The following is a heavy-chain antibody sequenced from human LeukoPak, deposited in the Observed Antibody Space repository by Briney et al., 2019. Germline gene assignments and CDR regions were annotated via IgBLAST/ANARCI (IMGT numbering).Heavy chain of an antibody. V-gene: IGHV3-7*04. D-gene: IGHD3-16*02. CDR2: IKQDGSEK. CDR3: ARDYLYY. J-gene: IGHJ4*02. CDR1: GFTFSIYW. Sequence: PGGSLRLSCAASGFTFSIYWMSWVRQAPGKGLEWVANIKQDGSEKYYVDSVKGRFTISRDNAKNSLYLQMNSLRAEDTAVYYCARDYLYYWGQGTLVTVSS.